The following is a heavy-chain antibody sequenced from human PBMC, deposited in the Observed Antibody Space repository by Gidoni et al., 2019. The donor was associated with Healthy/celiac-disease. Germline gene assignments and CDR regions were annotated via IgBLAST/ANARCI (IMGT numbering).Heavy chain of an antibody. Sequence: EVQLLESGGGLVQPGGSLRLSCAASGFTFSSYAMSWVRQAPGKGLEWVSAISGSGGSTYYADSVKGRFTISRDNSKNTLYLQMNSLRAEDTAVYYCAKETSPIVVVVAAKYYFDYWGQGTLVTVSS. J-gene: IGHJ4*02. CDR3: AKETSPIVVVVAAKYYFDY. V-gene: IGHV3-23*01. CDR1: GFTFSSYA. CDR2: ISGSGGST. D-gene: IGHD2-15*01.